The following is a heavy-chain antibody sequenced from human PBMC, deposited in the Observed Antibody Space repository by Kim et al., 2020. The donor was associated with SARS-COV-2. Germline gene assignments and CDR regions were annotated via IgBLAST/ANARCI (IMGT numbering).Heavy chain of an antibody. V-gene: IGHV4-59*01. J-gene: IGHJ6*03. CDR1: GGSISSYY. Sequence: SETLSLTCTVSGGSISSYYWSWIRQPPGKGLEWIGYIYYSGSTNYNPSLKSRVTISVDTSKNQFSLKLSSVTAADTAVYYCARVPPVMVQGVITYYYYYYMDVWGKGTTVTVSS. CDR2: IYYSGST. CDR3: ARVPPVMVQGVITYYYYYYMDV. D-gene: IGHD3-10*01.